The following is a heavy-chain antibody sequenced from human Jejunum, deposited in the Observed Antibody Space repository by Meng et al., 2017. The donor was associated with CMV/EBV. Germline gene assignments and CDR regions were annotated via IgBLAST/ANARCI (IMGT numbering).Heavy chain of an antibody. D-gene: IGHD1-26*01. J-gene: IGHJ4*02. CDR1: GYPSIEAY. Sequence: YCKASGYPSIEAYIRWVRQAPGQGREWMGRINPKSGATNSAQKFHGRVTITRDTSISTAYMELSGLTSDDTAVFYCARGHLGSLDYWGQGTLVTVSS. V-gene: IGHV1-2*06. CDR3: ARGHLGSLDY. CDR2: INPKSGAT.